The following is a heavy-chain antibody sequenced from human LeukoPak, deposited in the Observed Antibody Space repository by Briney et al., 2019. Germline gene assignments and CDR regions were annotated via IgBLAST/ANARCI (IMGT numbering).Heavy chain of an antibody. CDR1: GYTFTSYA. D-gene: IGHD1-14*01. CDR3: ARETDVQGYYYYGMDV. CDR2: INAGNGNT. Sequence: ASVKVSCKAPGYTFTSYAMHWVRQAPGQRLEWMGWINAGNGNTKYSQKFQGRVTITRDTSASTAYMELSSLRSEDTAVYYRARETDVQGYYYYGMDVWGQGTTVTVSS. J-gene: IGHJ6*02. V-gene: IGHV1-3*01.